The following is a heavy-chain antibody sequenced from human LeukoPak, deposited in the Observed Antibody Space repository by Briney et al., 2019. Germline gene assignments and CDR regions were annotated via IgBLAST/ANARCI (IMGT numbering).Heavy chain of an antibody. V-gene: IGHV3-30*04. CDR3: AKSGYNRFDY. D-gene: IGHD5-24*01. CDR2: ISYDGSNK. CDR1: EFTFSSYA. Sequence: PGRSLRLSCAASEFTFSSYAMHWVRQAAGKGLEWVAAISYDGSNKYYADSVKGRFTISRDNSKNTLILQMNSLRAEDTAVYYCAKSGYNRFDYWGQGILVTVSS. J-gene: IGHJ4*02.